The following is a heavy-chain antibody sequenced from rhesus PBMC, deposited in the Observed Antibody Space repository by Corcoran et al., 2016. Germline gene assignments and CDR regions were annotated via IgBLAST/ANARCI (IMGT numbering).Heavy chain of an antibody. CDR1: GFTFSDHE. CDR2: SRESGETA. J-gene: IGHJ5-1*01. Sequence: DVQLVESGGGLVKPGGSLRLSCVGFGFTFSDHEMHWVRQAPGKGLEWVSVSRESGETAFYAASVKGRFTVSRDNAKNSLFLQMTSLRAEDTAIYSCSRGGVRFGDVWGAGVLVTVSS. D-gene: IGHD3-3*01. CDR3: SRGGVRFGDV. V-gene: IGHV3-100*02.